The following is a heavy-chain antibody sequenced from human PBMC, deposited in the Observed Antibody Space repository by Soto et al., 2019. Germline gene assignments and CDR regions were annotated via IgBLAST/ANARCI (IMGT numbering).Heavy chain of an antibody. CDR3: ARSLLWFGELN. Sequence: SETLSLTCTVSCGSVSSGSYYWSWIRQPPGKGLEWIGYIYYSGSTNYNPSLKSRVTISVDTSKNQFSLKLSSVTAADTAVYYCARSLLWFGELNWGQGTLVTVSS. D-gene: IGHD3-10*01. J-gene: IGHJ4*02. CDR1: CGSVSSGSYY. V-gene: IGHV4-61*01. CDR2: IYYSGST.